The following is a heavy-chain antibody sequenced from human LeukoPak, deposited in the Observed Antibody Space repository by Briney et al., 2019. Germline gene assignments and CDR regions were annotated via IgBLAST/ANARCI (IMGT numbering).Heavy chain of an antibody. D-gene: IGHD3-22*01. CDR3: ARDRYHYYDSGGTLDAFDI. CDR1: GGSITSGGYY. CDR2: IYYSGTA. Sequence: SQTLSLTCTVSGGSITSGGYYWSWIRHHPGKGLECIGYIYYSGTAYYNPSLKSRVSISVDTSKNQFSLKLTSVTAADTAVYYCARDRYHYYDSGGTLDAFDIWGQGTMVTVSS. J-gene: IGHJ3*02. V-gene: IGHV4-31*03.